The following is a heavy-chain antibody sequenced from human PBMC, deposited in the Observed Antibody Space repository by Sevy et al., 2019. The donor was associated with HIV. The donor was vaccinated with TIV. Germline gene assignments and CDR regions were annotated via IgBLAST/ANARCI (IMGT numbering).Heavy chain of an antibody. D-gene: IGHD2-2*01. V-gene: IGHV3-23*01. CDR1: GFTFSNYA. CDR2: ISRSGSST. J-gene: IGHJ6*02. Sequence: GGSLRLSCAASGFTFSNYAMSWVRQAPGKGLEWVSSISRSGSSTDYADSVKGRFTISRDNSMNTLYLQMNSLRAEDTAGYYCAKVDVVVPVADYGLDVWGQGTTVTVSS. CDR3: AKVDVVVPVADYGLDV.